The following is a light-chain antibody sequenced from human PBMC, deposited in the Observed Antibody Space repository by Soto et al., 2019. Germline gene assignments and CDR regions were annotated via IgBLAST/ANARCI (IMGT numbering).Light chain of an antibody. V-gene: IGKV3-20*01. CDR2: GAS. CDR3: QNSGSTPLT. CDR1: KSVSSKF. Sequence: ESVLTQSQGTLSLYPGERATLSCRARKSVSSKFLAWYQHKPGQAPRPLIYGASNRATGFQDRFSGSGYETEFTLTFTKREPEVAAGYFCQNSGSTPLTCGQGTKGDIK. J-gene: IGKJ1*01.